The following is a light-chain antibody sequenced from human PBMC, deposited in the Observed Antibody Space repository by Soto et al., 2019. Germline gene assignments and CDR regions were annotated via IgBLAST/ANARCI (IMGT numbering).Light chain of an antibody. CDR3: QQYNYWPSYT. J-gene: IGKJ2*01. V-gene: IGKV3-15*01. Sequence: EIVMTQSPATLSVSPGERATLSCRASQSVSSSLAWYQQKPGQAPRLLIYGASTRATGIPARFSGSGSGTEFTLTISSLQSEDFAVYYCQQYNYWPSYTFGKGTKLEIK. CDR1: QSVSSS. CDR2: GAS.